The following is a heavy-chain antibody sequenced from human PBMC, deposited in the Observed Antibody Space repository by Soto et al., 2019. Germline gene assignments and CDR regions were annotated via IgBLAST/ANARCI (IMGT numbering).Heavy chain of an antibody. J-gene: IGHJ4*02. CDR1: GFTFSSYE. CDR3: ARNYDYVWGSYRPFDY. Sequence: GGSLRLSCAASGFTFSSYEMNWVRQAPGKGLEWVSYISSSGSTIYYADSVKGRSTISRDNAKNSLYLQMNSLRAEDTAVYYCARNYDYVWGSYRPFDYWGQGTLVTVSS. V-gene: IGHV3-48*03. D-gene: IGHD3-16*02. CDR2: ISSSGSTI.